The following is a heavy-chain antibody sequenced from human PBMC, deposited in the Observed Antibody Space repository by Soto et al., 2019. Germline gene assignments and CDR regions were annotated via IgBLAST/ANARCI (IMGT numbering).Heavy chain of an antibody. D-gene: IGHD6-19*01. J-gene: IGHJ6*02. V-gene: IGHV5-51*01. CDR3: ARSRRGAYSSGWYSPSGYYNYGIDV. CDR1: GYIITSYW. Sequence: GESLKISCKGSGYIITSYWIGWVRQMPGKGLEWMGIIYPGDSDTKYSPSLQGQVTISADTSISTAYLQWTSLKASDTAMYYCARSRRGAYSSGWYSPSGYYNYGIDVWGQGTKVTVSS. CDR2: IYPGDSDT.